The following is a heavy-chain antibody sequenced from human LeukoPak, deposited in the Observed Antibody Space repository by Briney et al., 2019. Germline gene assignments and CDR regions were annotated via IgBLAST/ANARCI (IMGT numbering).Heavy chain of an antibody. CDR2: ISSSRSTI. CDR1: GFTFSDYY. CDR3: ARRGSSYDSSGYPHYYFDY. J-gene: IGHJ4*02. D-gene: IGHD3-22*01. V-gene: IGHV3-11*01. Sequence: GGSLRLSCAASGFTFSDYYMSWIRQAPGKGLEWVSYISSSRSTIYYADSVKGRFTISRDNAKNSLYLQMNSLRAEDTAVYYCARRGSSYDSSGYPHYYFDYWGQGTLVTVSS.